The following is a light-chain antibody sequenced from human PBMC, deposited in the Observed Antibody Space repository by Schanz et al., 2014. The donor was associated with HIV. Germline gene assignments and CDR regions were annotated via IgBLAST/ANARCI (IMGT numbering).Light chain of an antibody. CDR2: EIS. J-gene: IGLJ2*01. CDR3: NSYTSSVTEI. V-gene: IGLV2-14*02. CDR1: SSDVGSYNL. Sequence: QSVLTQPASVSGSPGQSITISCTGTSSDVGSYNLVSWYQQYPGKAPKLMIYEISKWPSGVSNRFSGSKSGITASLTISGLQADDEADYYCNSYTSSVTEIFGGGTKLTVL.